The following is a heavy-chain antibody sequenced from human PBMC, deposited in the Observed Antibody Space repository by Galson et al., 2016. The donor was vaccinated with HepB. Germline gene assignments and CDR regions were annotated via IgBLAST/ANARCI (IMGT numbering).Heavy chain of an antibody. Sequence: PALVQPTQTLTLTCSFSGVSANTSRLDVGWIRQPPGKALEWLALIYWDEDKRHNPSLQNMLTITKDTSKNEVVLTMTNMYPVDTATYFCAHVRDGLELYFDSWGQGTLVTVSS. D-gene: IGHD1-7*01. CDR2: IYWDEDK. CDR3: AHVRDGLELYFDS. CDR1: GVSANTSRLD. J-gene: IGHJ4*02. V-gene: IGHV2-5*02.